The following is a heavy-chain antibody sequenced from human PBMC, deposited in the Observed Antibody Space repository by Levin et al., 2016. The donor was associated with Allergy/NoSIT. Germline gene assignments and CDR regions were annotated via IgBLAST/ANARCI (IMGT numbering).Heavy chain of an antibody. CDR3: ARLSQLVLIGVVVPAATPETRY. CDR2: IYYSGST. CDR1: GGSISSSSYY. Sequence: SETLSLTCTVSGGSISSSSYYWGWIRQPPGKGLEWIGSIYYSGSTYYNPSLKSRVTISVDTSKNQFSLKLSSVTAADTAVYYCARLSQLVLIGVVVPAATPETRYWGQGTLVTVSS. J-gene: IGHJ4*02. D-gene: IGHD2-2*01. V-gene: IGHV4-39*01.